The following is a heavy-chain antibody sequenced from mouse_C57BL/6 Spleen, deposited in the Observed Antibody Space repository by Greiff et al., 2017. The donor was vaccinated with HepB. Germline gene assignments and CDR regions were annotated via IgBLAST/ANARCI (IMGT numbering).Heavy chain of an antibody. V-gene: IGHV3-6*01. CDR1: GYSITSGYY. Sequence: EVKLLESGPGLVKPSQSLSLTCSVTGYSITSGYYWNWIRQFPGNKLEWMGYISYDGSNNYNPSLKNRISITRDTSKNQFFLKLNSVTTEDTATYYCARDGYYYGSSFYWYFDVWGTGTTVTVSS. D-gene: IGHD1-1*01. CDR3: ARDGYYYGSSFYWYFDV. CDR2: ISYDGSN. J-gene: IGHJ1*03.